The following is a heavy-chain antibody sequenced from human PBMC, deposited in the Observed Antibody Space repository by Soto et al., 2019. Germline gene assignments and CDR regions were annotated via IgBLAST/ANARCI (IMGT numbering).Heavy chain of an antibody. J-gene: IGHJ4*02. CDR1: GFTFGDYA. Sequence: PGGSLRLSCTASGFTFGDYAMSWVRQAPGKGLEWVGFIRSKAYGGTTEYAASVKGRFTISRDDSKSIAYLQMNSLKTEVTAVYYCTRDMGQYDSSGYGTDYWGQGTLVTVSS. D-gene: IGHD3-22*01. CDR2: IRSKAYGGTT. V-gene: IGHV3-49*04. CDR3: TRDMGQYDSSGYGTDY.